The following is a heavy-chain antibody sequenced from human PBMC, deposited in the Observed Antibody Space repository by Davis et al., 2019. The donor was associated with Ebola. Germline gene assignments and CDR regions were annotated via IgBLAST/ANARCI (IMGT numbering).Heavy chain of an antibody. D-gene: IGHD5-18*01. V-gene: IGHV1-2*06. Sequence: AASVKVSCKASGYTFTSYYMHWVRQSPGQGLEWMGRINPKTGATKYLQKFQGRVTMTGDSSIDTAYMELGSLRSDDTAVYYCATFVDTSSDYWGQGTLVTVSS. CDR1: GYTFTSYY. CDR2: INPKTGAT. CDR3: ATFVDTSSDY. J-gene: IGHJ4*02.